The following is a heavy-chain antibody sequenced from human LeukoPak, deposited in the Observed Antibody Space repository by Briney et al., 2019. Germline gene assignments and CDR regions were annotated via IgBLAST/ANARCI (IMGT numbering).Heavy chain of an antibody. CDR2: IKHSGST. Sequence: SETLPLTCAVYGGSFSGYYWSWIRQPPGKGLEWIGEIKHSGSTTYNPSLKSRVTISLDTSKNQVSLKLNSVTAADTAVYYCATYHYGSGSYHNHLNFDSWGQGTLVTVSS. CDR1: GGSFSGYY. J-gene: IGHJ4*02. CDR3: ATYHYGSGSYHNHLNFDS. D-gene: IGHD3-10*01. V-gene: IGHV4-34*01.